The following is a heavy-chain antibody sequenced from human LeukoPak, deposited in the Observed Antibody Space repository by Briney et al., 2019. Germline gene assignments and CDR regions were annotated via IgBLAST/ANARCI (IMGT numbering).Heavy chain of an antibody. CDR2: IIPIFGTA. J-gene: IGHJ4*02. Sequence: ASVKVSCTASGGTFSSYAISWVRQAPGQGLGWMGGIIPIFGTANYAQKYHGRVTITTDESTSTAYMELSSLRSEDTAVYYCARVRGWHSYDSSGAFDYWGQGTLVTVSS. CDR1: GGTFSSYA. D-gene: IGHD3-22*01. CDR3: ARVRGWHSYDSSGAFDY. V-gene: IGHV1-69*05.